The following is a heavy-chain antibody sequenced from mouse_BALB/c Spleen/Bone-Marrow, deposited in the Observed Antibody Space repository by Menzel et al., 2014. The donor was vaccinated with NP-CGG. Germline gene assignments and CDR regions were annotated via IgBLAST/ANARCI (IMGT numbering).Heavy chain of an antibody. CDR1: GYTFTSYW. Sequence: QVQLQQSEAELAKPGASVKMSCKASGYTFTSYWMHWVKQRPGQGLEWIGYINPSTGYTEYNQKFKDKATLTADKSSSTAYMQLNSLTSEDSAVYYCARSNCPAWFAYWGQGTLVTVSA. CDR3: ARSNCPAWFAY. D-gene: IGHD2-5*01. J-gene: IGHJ3*01. CDR2: INPSTGYT. V-gene: IGHV1-7*01.